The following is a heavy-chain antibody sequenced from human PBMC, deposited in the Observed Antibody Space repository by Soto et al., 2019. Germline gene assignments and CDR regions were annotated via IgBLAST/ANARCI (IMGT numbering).Heavy chain of an antibody. J-gene: IGHJ4*02. D-gene: IGHD5-18*01. CDR3: ARGVHLWLPDY. CDR1: GFLPDDYA. CDR2: ISWTSGEI. Sequence: EVQLVESGGGLVQPGRSLRLSCVGSGFLPDDYAMHWVRQAPVKGLEWVSGISWTSGEIGYADSVKGRFTTSRDKAKNALFLQMDSLRADDTALYYCARGVHLWLPDYWGQGTLVIVSS. V-gene: IGHV3-9*02.